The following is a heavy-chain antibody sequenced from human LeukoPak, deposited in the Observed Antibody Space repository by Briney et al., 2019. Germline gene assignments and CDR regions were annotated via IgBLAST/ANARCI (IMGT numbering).Heavy chain of an antibody. CDR2: ISSSSSTI. V-gene: IGHV3-48*04. Sequence: PGGSLRLSCAASGFTFSSYSMNWVRQAPGKGLEWVSYISSSSSTIYYADSVKGRFTISRDNAKNSLYLQMNSLRAEDTAVYYCARTLAPYSSSWYDWVYWGQGTLVTVSS. CDR3: ARTLAPYSSSWYDWVY. CDR1: GFTFSSYS. J-gene: IGHJ4*02. D-gene: IGHD6-13*01.